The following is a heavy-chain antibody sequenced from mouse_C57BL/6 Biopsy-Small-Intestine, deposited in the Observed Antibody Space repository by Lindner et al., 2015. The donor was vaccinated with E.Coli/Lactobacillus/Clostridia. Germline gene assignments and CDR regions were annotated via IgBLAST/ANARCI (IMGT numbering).Heavy chain of an antibody. V-gene: IGHV1-22*01. CDR3: ARSSTGTGMDY. J-gene: IGHJ2*01. CDR1: GYTFTDYN. Sequence: VQLQESGPELVKPGASVKMSCKASGYTFTDYNMHWVKQSHGKSLEWIGYINPNNGGTNYNQKFKGKATLTVNKSSSTAYMELRSLTSEDSAVYYCARSSTGTGMDYWGQGTTLTVSS. CDR2: INPNNGGT. D-gene: IGHD4-1*02.